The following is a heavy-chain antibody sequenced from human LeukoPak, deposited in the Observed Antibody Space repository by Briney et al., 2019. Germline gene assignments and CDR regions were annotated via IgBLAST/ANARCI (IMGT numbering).Heavy chain of an antibody. D-gene: IGHD2-15*01. CDR1: GGSISSSSYY. CDR2: IYYSGST. J-gene: IGHJ4*02. V-gene: IGHV4-39*07. Sequence: SETLSLTCTVSGGSISSSSYYWGWIRQPPGKGLEWIGTIYYSGSTYYNPSLKSRVTASVDTSKNQFSPKLSSVTAADTAVYYCAGCSGASCYYITSPLYFDYWGQGTLVTVSS. CDR3: AGCSGASCYYITSPLYFDY.